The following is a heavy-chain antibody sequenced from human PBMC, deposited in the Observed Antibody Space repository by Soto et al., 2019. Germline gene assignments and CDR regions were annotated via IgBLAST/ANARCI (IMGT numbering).Heavy chain of an antibody. CDR2: INHSGST. V-gene: IGHV4-34*01. D-gene: IGHD2-2*01. J-gene: IGHJ6*02. Sequence: SETLSLTCAVYGGSFSGYYWSWIRQPPGKGLEWIGEINHSGSTNYNPSLKSRVTISVDTSKNQFSLKLSSVTAADTAVYYCAREDLTSYSSSTSCYFYYGMDVWGQGTTVTVSS. CDR3: AREDLTSYSSSTSCYFYYGMDV. CDR1: GGSFSGYY.